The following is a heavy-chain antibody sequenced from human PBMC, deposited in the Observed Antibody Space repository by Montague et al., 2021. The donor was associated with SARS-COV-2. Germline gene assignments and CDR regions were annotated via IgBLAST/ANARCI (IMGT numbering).Heavy chain of an antibody. D-gene: IGHD4-17*01. CDR2: IYYSGTT. CDR3: AKDRTADDCDDYETAGYSYYYGMDV. V-gene: IGHV4-61*08. Sequence: SETLSLTCTVSGGSVNSGGYYWSWIRQPPGKGLEWIGNIYYSGTTNYNPSLKSRVTISVDTSKNQFSPKLSSVTAADTAVYYCAKDRTADDCDDYETAGYSYYYGMDVWGQGTTVTVSS. CDR1: GGSVNSGGYY. J-gene: IGHJ6*02.